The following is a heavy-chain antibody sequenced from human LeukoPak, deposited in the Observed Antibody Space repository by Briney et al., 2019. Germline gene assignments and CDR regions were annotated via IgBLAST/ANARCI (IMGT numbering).Heavy chain of an antibody. CDR1: GGTLSSYA. CDR2: IIPIIGTA. CDR3: PRAGYSSGIVPDY. D-gene: IGHD6-19*01. Sequence: SVKVSCKASGGTLSSYAISWVRPAPGQGLEWMGGIIPIIGTANSAQKFQGRVTITADESTSTAYMELSSLRSEDTAVCYCPRAGYSSGIVPDYWGQGTLVTVSS. J-gene: IGHJ4*02. V-gene: IGHV1-69*13.